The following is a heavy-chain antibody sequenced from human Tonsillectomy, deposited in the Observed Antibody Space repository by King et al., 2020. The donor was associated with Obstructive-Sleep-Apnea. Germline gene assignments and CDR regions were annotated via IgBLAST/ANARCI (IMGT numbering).Heavy chain of an antibody. J-gene: IGHJ2*01. CDR1: GDSIGTYY. CDR3: ARRGYSDL. D-gene: IGHD3-10*01. CDR2: IYYSGNT. Sequence: QLQESGPGLVEPSETLSLTCTVSGDSIGTYYWNWIRQPPGKGLEWIGYIYYSGNTDYNPSLKSRVTILLDTSKNQFSLKLTSVTAADTAVYYCARRGYSDLWSRGILVTVSS. V-gene: IGHV4-59*01.